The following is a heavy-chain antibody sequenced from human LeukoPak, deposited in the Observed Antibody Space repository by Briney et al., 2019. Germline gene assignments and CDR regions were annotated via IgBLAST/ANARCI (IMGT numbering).Heavy chain of an antibody. CDR2: I. CDR3: ARTYYDILTGYNPYFDY. Sequence: GGSLRLSCAASGFTFSSYAMSWVRQAPGKGLEWVSSIYSADSVKGRFTISRDNAKNFLYLQMNSLRAEDTAVYYCARTYYDILTGYNPYFDYWGQGILVTVSS. CDR1: GFTFSSYA. V-gene: IGHV3-21*01. D-gene: IGHD3-9*01. J-gene: IGHJ4*02.